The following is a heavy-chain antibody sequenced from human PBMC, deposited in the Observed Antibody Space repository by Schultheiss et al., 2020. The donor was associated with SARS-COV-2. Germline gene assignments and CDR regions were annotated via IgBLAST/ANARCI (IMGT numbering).Heavy chain of an antibody. CDR1: GFTFSSYG. CDR2: IWYDGSNK. J-gene: IGHJ4*02. Sequence: SLKISCAASGFTFSSYGMHWVRQAPGKGLEWVAVIWYDGSNKYYADSVKGRFTISRDNSKNTLYLQMNSLRAEDTAVYYCARDIGVQPDYWGQGTLVTVSS. V-gene: IGHV3-33*01. D-gene: IGHD3-10*01. CDR3: ARDIGVQPDY.